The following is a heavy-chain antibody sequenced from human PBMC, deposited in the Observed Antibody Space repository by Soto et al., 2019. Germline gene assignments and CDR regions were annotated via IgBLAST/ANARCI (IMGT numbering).Heavy chain of an antibody. J-gene: IGHJ6*02. V-gene: IGHV5-51*01. CDR1: GYSFTSYW. D-gene: IGHD2-2*01. Sequence: GESLKISCKGSGYSFTSYWIGWVRQMPGKGLEWMGIIYPGDSDTRYSPSFQGQVTISADKSISTAYLQWSSLKASDTAMYYCARSIVVVPAERYYYYYGMDVWGQGTTVTVSS. CDR2: IYPGDSDT. CDR3: ARSIVVVPAERYYYYYGMDV.